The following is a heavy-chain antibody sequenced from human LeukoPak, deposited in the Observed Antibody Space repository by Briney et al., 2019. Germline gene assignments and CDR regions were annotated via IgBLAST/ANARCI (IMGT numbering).Heavy chain of an antibody. CDR1: GFTFSNYW. V-gene: IGHV3-7*04. CDR2: IKQDGSEK. D-gene: IGHD1-7*01. CDR3: ARGYGTYGY. J-gene: IGHJ4*02. Sequence: GGSLRLSCAASGFTFSNYWMSWVRQAPGKGLEWVANIKQDGSEKDCVDSVKGRFTISRDNAKNSLYLQMNSLRAEDTAVYYCARGYGTYGYWGQGTLATVSS.